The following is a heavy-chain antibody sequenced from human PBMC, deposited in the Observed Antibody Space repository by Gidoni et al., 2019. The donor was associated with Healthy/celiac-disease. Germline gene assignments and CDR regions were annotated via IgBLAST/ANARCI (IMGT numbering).Heavy chain of an antibody. CDR3: AKDREYSSSSGRYGSAFDY. J-gene: IGHJ4*02. V-gene: IGHV3-30*18. CDR2: ISYDGSNK. Sequence: QVQLVESGGGVVQPGRSLRLSCAASGFTFSSYGMHWVRQAPGKGLEWVAVISYDGSNKYYADSVKGRFTISRDNSKNTLYLQMNSLRAEDTAVYYCAKDREYSSSSGRYGSAFDYWGQGTLVTVSS. CDR1: GFTFSSYG. D-gene: IGHD6-6*01.